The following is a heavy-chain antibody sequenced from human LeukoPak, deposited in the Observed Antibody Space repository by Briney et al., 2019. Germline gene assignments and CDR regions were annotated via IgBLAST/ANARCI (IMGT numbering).Heavy chain of an antibody. CDR3: ARVRYSGSFRAFDI. J-gene: IGHJ3*02. Sequence: SETLSLTCTVSGGSISGYYWSCIRQPVGRGLEWIGRNYTSGITNYNPSLKSRVTMSVDTSKNQISLKLSSVTAADTAVYYCARVRYSGSFRAFDIWGQGTMVTVSS. CDR2: NYTSGIT. V-gene: IGHV4-4*07. CDR1: GGSISGYY. D-gene: IGHD1-26*01.